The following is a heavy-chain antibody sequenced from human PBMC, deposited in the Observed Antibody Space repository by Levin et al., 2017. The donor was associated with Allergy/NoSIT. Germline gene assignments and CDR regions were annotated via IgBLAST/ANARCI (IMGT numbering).Heavy chain of an antibody. Sequence: PGGSLRLSCAASGFTFSNAWMSWVRQAPGKGLEWVGCIKSKTDGGTTDYAAPVKGRFTISRDDSKNTLYLQMNSLKTEDTAVYYCIPDPEDYFDYWGQGTLVTVSS. CDR3: IPDPEDYFDY. CDR1: GFTFSNAW. J-gene: IGHJ4*02. V-gene: IGHV3-15*01. CDR2: IKSKTDGGTT.